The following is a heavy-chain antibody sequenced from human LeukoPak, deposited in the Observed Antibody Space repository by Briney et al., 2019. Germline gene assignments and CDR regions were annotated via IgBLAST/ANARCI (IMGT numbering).Heavy chain of an antibody. D-gene: IGHD5-12*01. CDR1: GGSISSYY. J-gene: IGHJ6*02. CDR2: IYYSGST. Sequence: PSETLSLTCTVSGGSISSYYWSWIRQPPGKGLEWIGYIYYSGSTNYNPSLKSRVTISVDTSKNQFSLKLSSVTAADTAVYYCGGYSGYDWSHYGMDVWGQGTTVTVSS. V-gene: IGHV4-59*01. CDR3: GGYSGYDWSHYGMDV.